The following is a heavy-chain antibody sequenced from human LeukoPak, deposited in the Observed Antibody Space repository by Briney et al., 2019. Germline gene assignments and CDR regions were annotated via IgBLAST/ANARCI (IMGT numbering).Heavy chain of an antibody. CDR3: SRGLDSRKLGY. D-gene: IGHD3-22*01. CDR1: GASFSSGDQY. J-gene: IGHJ4*02. Sequence: SQTLSLTCTVSGASFSSGDQYWNWIRQSPGKGLEWIGSIHPSGRLYTNPSLESRVTISIDTSKNQFSLNLNSVTAADTAVYFCSRGLDSRKLGYWGQGTLVTVSS. V-gene: IGHV4-31*03. CDR2: IHPSGRL.